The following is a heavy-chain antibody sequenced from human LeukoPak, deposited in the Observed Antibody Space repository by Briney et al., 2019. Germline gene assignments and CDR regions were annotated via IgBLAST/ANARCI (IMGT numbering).Heavy chain of an antibody. CDR3: ARDREQGYLHY. V-gene: IGHV1-18*01. Sequence: ASVKVSCKASGYTFTSYGISWVRQAPGQGPEWMGWISAYNGNTNYAQKFQGRVTLTTDTPTSTAYMELRSLRSDDTAVYYCARDREQGYLHYWGQGTLVTASS. CDR1: GYTFTSYG. D-gene: IGHD1/OR15-1a*01. J-gene: IGHJ4*02. CDR2: ISAYNGNT.